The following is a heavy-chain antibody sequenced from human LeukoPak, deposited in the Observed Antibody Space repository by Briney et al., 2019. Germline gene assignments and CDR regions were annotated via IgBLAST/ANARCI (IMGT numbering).Heavy chain of an antibody. V-gene: IGHV4-59*01. J-gene: IGHJ6*02. Sequence: TSETLSLTCTVSGGSISSYYWSWIRQPPGKGLEWIGYISYSGSTNYNPSLKSRVTISVDTSKNQFSLKLSSVTAADTAVYYCARVITMVREFPYGMDVWGQGTTVTVSS. CDR1: GGSISSYY. CDR3: ARVITMVREFPYGMDV. D-gene: IGHD3-10*01. CDR2: ISYSGST.